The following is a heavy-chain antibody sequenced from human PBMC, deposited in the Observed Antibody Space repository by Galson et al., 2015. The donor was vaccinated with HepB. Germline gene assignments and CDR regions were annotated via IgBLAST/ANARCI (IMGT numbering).Heavy chain of an antibody. CDR3: AKEVTRRQLEASSIFYRYYGMDV. D-gene: IGHD6-13*01. Sequence: SLRLSCAASGFTFSSYAMHWVRQAPGKGLEWVADISYDGNYQYYAESVKGRFTISRDNSKNTLHLQNLSLRPEDTAVYYCAKEVTRRQLEASSIFYRYYGMDVWGQGATVTVSS. CDR2: ISYDGNYQ. V-gene: IGHV3-30*18. J-gene: IGHJ6*02. CDR1: GFTFSSYA.